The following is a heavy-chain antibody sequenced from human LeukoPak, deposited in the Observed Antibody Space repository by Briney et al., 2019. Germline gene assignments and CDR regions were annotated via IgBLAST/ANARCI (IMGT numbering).Heavy chain of an antibody. D-gene: IGHD3-10*01. V-gene: IGHV4-39*01. J-gene: IGHJ5*02. CDR2: IFYSGST. CDR3: ARLIGVVYYGSGSYGSGWFDP. CDR1: GGSISSSNNY. Sequence: PSETLSLTCTVSGGSISSSNNYWGWVRQPPGKGLEWIGSIFYSGSTYYNPSLKSRVTISVDTSKNQFSLKLSSLTAADTAVYFCARLIGVVYYGSGSYGSGWFDPWGQGTLVIVSS.